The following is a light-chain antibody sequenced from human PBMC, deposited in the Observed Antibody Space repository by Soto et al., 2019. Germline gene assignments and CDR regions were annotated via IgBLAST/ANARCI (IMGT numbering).Light chain of an antibody. CDR1: RSNIGINA. CDR3: AAWDDSLNGLV. Sequence: QSVLTQPPSVSGTPGQRVSISCSGSRSNIGINAVDWYHQLPGTAPKVLIYANNQRPSGVPDRFSGSKSGTSASLASNGLQSDDEAQYYCAAWDDSLNGLVFGGGTKVTVL. V-gene: IGLV1-44*01. CDR2: ANN. J-gene: IGLJ2*01.